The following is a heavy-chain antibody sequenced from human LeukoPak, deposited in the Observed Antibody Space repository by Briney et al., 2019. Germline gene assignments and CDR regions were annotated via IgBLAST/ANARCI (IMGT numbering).Heavy chain of an antibody. CDR2: ISGSGDNT. CDR1: GVSISSGGYS. Sequence: LSLTCAVSGVSISSGGYSWSWIRQPPGKGLEWVSGISGSGDNTYYADSVKGRFTISRDNSKNTLYVQVNSLGTEDTAAYYCAKGGYYDSSGSFYFDYWGQGTLVTVSS. D-gene: IGHD3-22*01. CDR3: AKGGYYDSSGSFYFDY. J-gene: IGHJ4*02. V-gene: IGHV3-23*01.